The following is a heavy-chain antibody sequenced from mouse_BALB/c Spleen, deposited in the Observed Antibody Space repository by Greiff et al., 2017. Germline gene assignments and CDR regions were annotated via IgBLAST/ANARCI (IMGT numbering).Heavy chain of an antibody. CDR1: GFTFSDYY. J-gene: IGHJ4*01. D-gene: IGHD1-1*01. V-gene: IGHV5-4*02. CDR3: ARGTPITTGAMDY. CDR2: ISDGGSYT. Sequence: EVKLMESGGGLVKPGGSLKLSCAASGFTFSDYYMYWVRQTPEKRLEWVATISDGGSYTYYPDSVKGRFTISRDNAKNNLYLQMSSLKSEDTAMYYCARGTPITTGAMDYWGQGTSVTVSS.